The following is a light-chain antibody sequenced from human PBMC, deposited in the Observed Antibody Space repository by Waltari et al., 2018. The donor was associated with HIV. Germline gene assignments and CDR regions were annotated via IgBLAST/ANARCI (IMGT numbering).Light chain of an antibody. CDR1: SSDVGCYNY. J-gene: IGLJ1*01. CDR2: EVS. Sequence: QSAVTPPVSVSGSTGQSITISCTGTSSDVGCYNYVAWYQQHPGPAPKLRIYEVSNRPSGGSKRFSGSKSGNTASLAISGLQAEDEADDYCSSYTSSNTLPYVFGTGTKVTVL. CDR3: SSYTSSNTLPYV. V-gene: IGLV2-14*01.